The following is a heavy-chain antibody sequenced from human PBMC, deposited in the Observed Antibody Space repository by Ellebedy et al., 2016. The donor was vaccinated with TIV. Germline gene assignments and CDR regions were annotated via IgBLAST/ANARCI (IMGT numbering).Heavy chain of an antibody. D-gene: IGHD3/OR15-3a*01. V-gene: IGHV3-33*08. CDR3: ARAGLGSSPGIPPTEFDY. Sequence: PGGSLRLSCSASGFTFSSYAMHWVRQAPGKGLEWLAVIWYDGSDQYYADSVKGRCTISRDNSKNMLYLQMNSLRAEDTAVYYCARAGLGSSPGIPPTEFDYWGQGTLVTVSS. CDR2: IWYDGSDQ. CDR1: GFTFSSYA. J-gene: IGHJ4*02.